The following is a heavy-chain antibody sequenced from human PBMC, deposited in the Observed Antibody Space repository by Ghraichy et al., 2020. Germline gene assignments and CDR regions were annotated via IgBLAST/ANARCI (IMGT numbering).Heavy chain of an antibody. CDR1: RFNFSNYA. D-gene: IGHD2-2*01. J-gene: IGHJ6*02. V-gene: IGHV3-23*01. Sequence: GGSLRLSCAASRFNFSNYAMTWVRQAPGKGLEWVSAISGSGGSTYYADSGKGQFTISRDNSKNTLYLQMNSLRAEDTAVYYCAKLFPRIVVVPAAGMDVWGQGTTVTVSS. CDR3: AKLFPRIVVVPAAGMDV. CDR2: ISGSGGST.